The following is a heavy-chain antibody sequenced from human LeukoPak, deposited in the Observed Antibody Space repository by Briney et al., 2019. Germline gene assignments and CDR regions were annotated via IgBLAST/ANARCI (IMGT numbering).Heavy chain of an antibody. CDR2: INPNSGGT. Sequence: ASVNVSCKASGYIFTGYYMHWVRQAPGQGLEWMGRINPNSGGTNYAQKFQGRVTMTRDTSISTAYMELSRLRSDDTAVYYCAAVVYGDYGNYWGQGTLVTVSS. V-gene: IGHV1-2*06. CDR1: GYIFTGYY. D-gene: IGHD4-17*01. J-gene: IGHJ4*02. CDR3: AAVVYGDYGNY.